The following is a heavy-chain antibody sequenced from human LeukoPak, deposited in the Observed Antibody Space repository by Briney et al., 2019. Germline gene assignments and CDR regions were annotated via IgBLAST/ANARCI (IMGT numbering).Heavy chain of an antibody. J-gene: IGHJ2*01. V-gene: IGHV4-30-4*01. CDR2: IYYSGST. CDR3: ARIDPMGYGPWYFDL. Sequence: SETLSLTCTVSGGSISSGDYYWSWIRQPPGKGLEWIGYIYYSGSTYYNPSLKSRVAISVDTSKNQFSLKLSSVTAADTAVYYCARIDPMGYGPWYFDLWGRGTLVTVSS. D-gene: IGHD5-18*01. CDR1: GGSISSGDYY.